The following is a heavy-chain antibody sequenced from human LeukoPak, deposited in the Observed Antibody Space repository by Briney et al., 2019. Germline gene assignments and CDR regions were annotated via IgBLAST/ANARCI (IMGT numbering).Heavy chain of an antibody. J-gene: IGHJ5*02. CDR2: IYYSGST. V-gene: IGHV4-31*03. Sequence: PSQTLSLTCTVSGGSISSGGYYWSWIRQHPGKGLEWIGYIYYSGSTYYNPSLKSRVTISVDTSKNQFSLKLSSVTAADTAVYYCARGHLGYLGFDPWGQGTLVTVSS. D-gene: IGHD2-15*01. CDR1: GGSISSGGYY. CDR3: ARGHLGYLGFDP.